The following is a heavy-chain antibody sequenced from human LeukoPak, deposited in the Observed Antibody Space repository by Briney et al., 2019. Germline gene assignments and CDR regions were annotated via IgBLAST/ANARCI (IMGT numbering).Heavy chain of an antibody. V-gene: IGHV1-2*02. CDR2: INPNSGGT. CDR3: ARGLTTVTFDC. CDR1: GYTFTSYA. Sequence: ASVKVSCKASGYTFTSYAMHWVRQAPGQGLEWMGWINPNSGGTNYARQFQGRVTMTRDTSISTAYMELSRLRSDDTAVYHCARGLTTVTFDCWGQGTLVTVSS. J-gene: IGHJ4*02. D-gene: IGHD4-17*01.